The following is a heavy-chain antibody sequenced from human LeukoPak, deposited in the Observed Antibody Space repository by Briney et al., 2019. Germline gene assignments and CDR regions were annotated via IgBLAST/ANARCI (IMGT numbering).Heavy chain of an antibody. Sequence: PGGSLRLSCAASGFTFSSYAMSWVRQAPGKGLEWVSAISGSGGSTYYADSVKGRFTISRDNSKNTLYLQMNSLRAEDTAVYYCARTPDCSSTSCYPKGDYWGQGTLVTVSS. CDR2: ISGSGGST. CDR1: GFTFSSYA. D-gene: IGHD2-2*01. CDR3: ARTPDCSSTSCYPKGDY. V-gene: IGHV3-23*01. J-gene: IGHJ4*02.